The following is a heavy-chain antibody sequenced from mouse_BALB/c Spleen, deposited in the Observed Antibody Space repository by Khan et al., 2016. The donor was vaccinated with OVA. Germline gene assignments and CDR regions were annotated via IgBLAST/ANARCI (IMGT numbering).Heavy chain of an antibody. V-gene: IGHV1-63*02. J-gene: IGHJ2*01. D-gene: IGHD3-1*01. CDR2: IYPGGGYT. Sequence: QVQLKQSGAELVRPGTSVKMSCKAAGYTFTNYWIGWVKQRPGHGLEWIGDIYPGGGYTNYNEKFKGKATLTADKSSSTAYMQLSSLTSGDSVIYYCARRGAARVTWDYFDYWGKGTTLTVSS. CDR3: ARRGAARVTWDYFDY. CDR1: GYTFTNYW.